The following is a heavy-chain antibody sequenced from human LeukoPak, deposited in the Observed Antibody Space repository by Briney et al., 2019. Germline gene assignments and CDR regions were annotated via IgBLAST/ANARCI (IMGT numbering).Heavy chain of an antibody. CDR1: GGSFSGYY. D-gene: IGHD4-17*01. V-gene: IGHV4-34*01. CDR2: INHSGST. Sequence: PSETLSLTCAVYGGSFSGYYWSWIRQPPGKGLEWIGEINHSGSTNYNPSLKSRVTISVDTSKNQFSLKLSSVTAADTAVYYCARECKDGDYGPWRYFDLWGRGTLVTVSS. J-gene: IGHJ2*01. CDR3: ARECKDGDYGPWRYFDL.